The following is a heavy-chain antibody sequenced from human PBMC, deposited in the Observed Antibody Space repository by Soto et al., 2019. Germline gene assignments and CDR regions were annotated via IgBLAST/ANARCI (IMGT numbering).Heavy chain of an antibody. D-gene: IGHD2-21*02. CDR3: AREETAWPLAYGLDV. CDR2: IGTRSDI. Sequence: GGSLRLSCAASGFTLSSYSMHWVRQVPGKGLEWVSSIGTRSDIYYADSVKGGFTISRDNAKNSLSLQMNSLRAEDTGVYYCAREETAWPLAYGLDVWGQGTTVTVSS. CDR1: GFTLSSYS. V-gene: IGHV3-21*01. J-gene: IGHJ6*02.